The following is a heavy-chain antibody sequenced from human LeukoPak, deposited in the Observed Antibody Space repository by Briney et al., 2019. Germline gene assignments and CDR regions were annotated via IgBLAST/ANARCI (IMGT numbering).Heavy chain of an antibody. CDR3: ARDGSSGWYVPAEAAFDI. CDR2: IYSGGST. V-gene: IGHV3-53*01. CDR1: GFTFSSNY. J-gene: IGHJ3*02. D-gene: IGHD6-19*01. Sequence: GGSLRLSCAASGFTFSSNYMSWVRQAPGKGLEGVSVIYSGGSTYYSDSVKGRFTISRDNSKNTLYLQMNSLRAEDTAVYYCARDGSSGWYVPAEAAFDIWGQGTMVTVSS.